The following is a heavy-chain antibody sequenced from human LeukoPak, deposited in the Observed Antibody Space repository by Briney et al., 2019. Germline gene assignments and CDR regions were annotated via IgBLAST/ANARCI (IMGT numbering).Heavy chain of an antibody. Sequence: ASVKVSCKVSGDTVTGFSIHWVRQAPEHGLEWMGGFDPEDGARIFAQKFQGRVTMTEDTSTDTAYKDLSSLRSEDTAVYYCATGYTYDYSLYWGQGTLVTVSS. CDR2: FDPEDGAR. CDR1: GDTVTGFS. CDR3: ATGYTYDYSLY. J-gene: IGHJ4*02. V-gene: IGHV1-24*01. D-gene: IGHD5-18*01.